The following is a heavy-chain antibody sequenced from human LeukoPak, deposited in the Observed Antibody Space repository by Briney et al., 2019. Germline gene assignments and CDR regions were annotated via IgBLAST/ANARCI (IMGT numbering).Heavy chain of an antibody. Sequence: SETLSLTCTVSGGSISSYYWSWIRQPPGKGLEWIGYIYYSGRTNYNPSLKSRVTISVDTSKNQFSLKLSSVTAADTAVYYCARSRPADYYYYYYMDVWGKGTTVTVSS. CDR1: GGSISSYY. D-gene: IGHD6-25*01. CDR3: ARSRPADYYYYYYMDV. J-gene: IGHJ6*03. V-gene: IGHV4-59*01. CDR2: IYYSGRT.